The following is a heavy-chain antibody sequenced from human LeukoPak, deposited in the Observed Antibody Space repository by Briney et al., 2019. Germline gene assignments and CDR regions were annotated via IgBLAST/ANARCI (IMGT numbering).Heavy chain of an antibody. J-gene: IGHJ4*02. CDR3: ARSPHILTGENFDY. V-gene: IGHV1-8*01. Sequence: ASVKVSCKASGYTFTSYDINWVRQATGHGREWMGWMNPNSGNTGYAQKFQGRVTMTRNTSISTAYMELSSLRSADTAVYYCARSPHILTGENFDYWGQGTLLTVSS. CDR2: MNPNSGNT. CDR1: GYTFTSYD. D-gene: IGHD3-9*01.